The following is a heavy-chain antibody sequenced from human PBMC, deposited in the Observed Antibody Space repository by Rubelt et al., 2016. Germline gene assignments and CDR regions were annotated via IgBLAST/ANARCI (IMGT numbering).Heavy chain of an antibody. CDR3: ARWHISDSCGYNY. Sequence: VQLVQSGAEVKQPGESLRISCKGSGYSFTSYGISWVRQAPGQGLEWMGWISAYNGNTNYAQRLQVRVTLTTDESTSPAYMERTVRTSDDTAVYYCARWHISDSCGYNYWGQGTLVTVSP. CDR1: GYSFTSYG. CDR2: ISAYNGNT. V-gene: IGHV1-18*01. J-gene: IGHJ4*02. D-gene: IGHD3-22*01.